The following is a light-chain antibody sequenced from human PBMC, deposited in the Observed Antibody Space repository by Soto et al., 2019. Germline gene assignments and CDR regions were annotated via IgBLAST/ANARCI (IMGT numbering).Light chain of an antibody. CDR3: QRRSNLPLT. Sequence: EIVLTQSPATLSLSPGERATLSCRASQSISSYLAWYQQKLGQAPRLLIYDASNRATGVPARFSGSGSGTDFTLTISSLEPEDFAVYSCQRRSNLPLTFGRGTRLDIK. CDR1: QSISSY. CDR2: DAS. J-gene: IGKJ5*01. V-gene: IGKV3-11*01.